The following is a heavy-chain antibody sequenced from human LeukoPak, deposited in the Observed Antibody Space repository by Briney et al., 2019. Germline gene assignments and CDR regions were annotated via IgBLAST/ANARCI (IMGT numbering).Heavy chain of an antibody. CDR3: ARGRGRVAYCGGDCYLGDAFDI. Sequence: ASVKVSCKASGYTFTSYDINWVRQATGQGLEWMGWMNPNSGNTGYAQKFQGRVTITRNTSMSTAYMELSSLRSEDTAVYYCARGRGRVAYCGGDCYLGDAFDIWGQGTMVTVSS. V-gene: IGHV1-8*03. CDR2: MNPNSGNT. D-gene: IGHD2-21*01. J-gene: IGHJ3*02. CDR1: GYTFTSYD.